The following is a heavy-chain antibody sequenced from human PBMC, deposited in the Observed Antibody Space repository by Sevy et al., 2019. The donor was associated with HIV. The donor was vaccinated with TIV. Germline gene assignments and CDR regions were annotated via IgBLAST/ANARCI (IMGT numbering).Heavy chain of an antibody. V-gene: IGHV3-21*01. CDR1: AFTLSRYS. J-gene: IGHJ4*02. CDR3: AREDYYVSGSYFFDS. D-gene: IGHD3-22*01. CDR2: ISSSSNYI. Sequence: GGSLRLSCAASAFTLSRYSMNWVRQAPGKGLEWVSSISSSSNYIYYADSVKGRFTISRDNAKNSPYLQMTSLRAEDTAVYYCAREDYYVSGSYFFDSWGQGTLVTVSS.